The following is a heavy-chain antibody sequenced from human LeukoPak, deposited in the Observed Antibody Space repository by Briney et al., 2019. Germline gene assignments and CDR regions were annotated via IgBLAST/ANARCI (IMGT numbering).Heavy chain of an antibody. J-gene: IGHJ4*02. CDR1: GGSISSYY. D-gene: IGHD3-3*01. Sequence: SETLSLTCTVSGGSISSYYWSWIRQPPGEGLEWIGYIYYSGSTNYNPSLKSRVTISVDTSKNQFSLKLSSVTAADTAVYYCARGLYYDFWSGKEYYFDYWGQGTLVTVSS. CDR2: IYYSGST. V-gene: IGHV4-59*01. CDR3: ARGLYYDFWSGKEYYFDY.